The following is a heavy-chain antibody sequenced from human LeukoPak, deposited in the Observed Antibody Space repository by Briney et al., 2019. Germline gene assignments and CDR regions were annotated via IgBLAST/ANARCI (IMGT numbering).Heavy chain of an antibody. CDR2: IYYSGST. CDR1: GGSISSYY. CDR3: ARLVPPNPIAVAGTRAFDY. J-gene: IGHJ4*02. D-gene: IGHD6-19*01. V-gene: IGHV4-59*08. Sequence: SETLSLTCTVSGGSISSYYWSWIRQPPGEGLEWIGYIYYSGSTNYNPSLKSRVTISVDTSKNQFSLKLSSVTAADTAVYYCARLVPPNPIAVAGTRAFDYWGQGTLVTVSS.